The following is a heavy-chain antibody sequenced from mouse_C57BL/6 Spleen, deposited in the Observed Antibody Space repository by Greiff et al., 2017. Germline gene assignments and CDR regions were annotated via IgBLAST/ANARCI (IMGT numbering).Heavy chain of an antibody. V-gene: IGHV1-4*01. CDR1: GYTFTSYT. CDR2: INPSSGYT. CDR3: ARNLLLRVPYYFDY. Sequence: QVQLQQSGAELARPGASVKMSCKASGYTFTSYTMHWVNQRPGQGLEWIGYINPSSGYTKYNQKFKDKATLTADKSSSTAYMQLSSLTSEDSAVYYCARNLLLRVPYYFDYWGQGTTLTVSS. D-gene: IGHD1-1*01. J-gene: IGHJ2*01.